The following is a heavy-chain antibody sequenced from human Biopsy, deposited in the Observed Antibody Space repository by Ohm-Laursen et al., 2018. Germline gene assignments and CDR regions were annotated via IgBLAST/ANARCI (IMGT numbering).Heavy chain of an antibody. CDR3: AKGQDLTAGAEYFQY. CDR1: GYTFTGYF. D-gene: IGHD3-9*01. J-gene: IGHJ1*01. V-gene: IGHV1-2*04. CDR2: INPNSGNT. Sequence: ASVKASCKASGYTFTGYFLHWVRQVPGQGLEWMGWINPNSGNTKLAKNFQGSVTMTRATSITTAYLDLTRLTSDDTAVYFCAKGQDLTAGAEYFQYWGQGALITVSS.